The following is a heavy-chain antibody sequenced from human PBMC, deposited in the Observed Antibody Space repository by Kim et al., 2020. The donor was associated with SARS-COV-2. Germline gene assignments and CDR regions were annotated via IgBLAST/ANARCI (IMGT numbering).Heavy chain of an antibody. J-gene: IGHJ6*02. D-gene: IGHD3-10*01. V-gene: IGHV3-9*01. CDR2: ISWNTGSI. CDR3: GKTGGSGTFRDALDA. CDR1: GFNFDEYA. Sequence: GGSLRLSCTGSGFNFDEYAMHWVRQVPGKGLEWVSGISWNTGSIGYADSVKGRFIISRDNMKNSLYLQMNSLRPEDTALYYCGKTGGSGTFRDALDAWGQGTTVTVS.